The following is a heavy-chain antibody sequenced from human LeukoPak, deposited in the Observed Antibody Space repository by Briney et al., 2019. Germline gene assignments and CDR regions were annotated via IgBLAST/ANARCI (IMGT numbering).Heavy chain of an antibody. J-gene: IGHJ4*02. Sequence: GASVKVSCKASGYTFTGYYMHWVRQAPGQGLEWMGWINPNSGGTSYAQKFQGRVTMTRDTSTSTVYMELSSLRSEDTAVYYCARAASSSGRRLDYWGQGTLVTVSS. CDR2: INPNSGGT. CDR3: ARAASSSGRRLDY. CDR1: GYTFTGYY. V-gene: IGHV1-2*02. D-gene: IGHD3-10*01.